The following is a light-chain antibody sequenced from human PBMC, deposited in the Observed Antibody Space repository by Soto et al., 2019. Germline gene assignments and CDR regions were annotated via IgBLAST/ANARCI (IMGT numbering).Light chain of an antibody. V-gene: IGLV2-11*01. J-gene: IGLJ1*01. CDR1: SSDVGGYNY. CDR2: DVT. CDR3: CSYAGSYTFV. Sequence: QSALTQPRSVSGSPGQSVTISCTGTSSDVGGYNYVSWYQQHPGKAPKLMIYDVTKRPSGVPNRFSGSKSGNTASLPISGLQAEDEADYYCCSYAGSYTFVFGTGTKLT.